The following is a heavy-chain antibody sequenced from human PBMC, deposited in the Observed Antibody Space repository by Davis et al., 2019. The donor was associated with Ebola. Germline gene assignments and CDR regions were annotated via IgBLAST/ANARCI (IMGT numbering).Heavy chain of an antibody. J-gene: IGHJ4*02. CDR2: ISPDGSNK. V-gene: IGHV3-30*18. Sequence: GGSLRLSCAASGISFSNYGMFWVCQAPDKVMEWVAVISPDGSNKYYADSVKGRFTISRDNAKNSLYLQMNSLRAEDTALYYCAKDSGESGYYFDYWGQGTLVTVSS. CDR3: AKDSGESGYYFDY. CDR1: GISFSNYG. D-gene: IGHD1-26*01.